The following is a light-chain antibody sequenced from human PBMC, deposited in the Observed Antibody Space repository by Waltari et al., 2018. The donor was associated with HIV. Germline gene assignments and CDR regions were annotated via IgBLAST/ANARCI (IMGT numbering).Light chain of an antibody. V-gene: IGLV1-47*01. CDR1: NSNIVSNH. CDR2: NNN. Sequence: SVLAQPPSVSGTPGQGVTISCSGSNSNIVSNHVYWYRQLPGSAPHLLIDNNNHCPSVVVDRLSGAKLGTSASLAISGLRSEDEADYYCAAWDDSLSAVVFGGGTKLTVL. CDR3: AAWDDSLSAVV. J-gene: IGLJ2*01.